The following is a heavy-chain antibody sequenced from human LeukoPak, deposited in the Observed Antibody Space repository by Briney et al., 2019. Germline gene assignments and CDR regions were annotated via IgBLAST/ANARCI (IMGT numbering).Heavy chain of an antibody. Sequence: SETLSLTCTVSGGSISSYYWSWIRQPAGKGLEWIGRIYTSGSTNYNPSLKSRVTMSVDTSKNQFSLKLSSVTAADTAVYYCARARESSSWYSDDAFDIWGQGTMVTVSS. J-gene: IGHJ3*02. CDR2: IYTSGST. V-gene: IGHV4-4*07. D-gene: IGHD6-13*01. CDR3: ARARESSSWYSDDAFDI. CDR1: GGSISSYY.